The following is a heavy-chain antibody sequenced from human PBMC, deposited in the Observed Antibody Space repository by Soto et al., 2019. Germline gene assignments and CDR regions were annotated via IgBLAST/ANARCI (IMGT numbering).Heavy chain of an antibody. CDR3: AREWARVVLVPAATPLNPDYYYGMDV. V-gene: IGHV1-69*12. CDR1: GGTFSSYA. CDR2: IIPIFGTA. D-gene: IGHD2-2*01. J-gene: IGHJ6*02. Sequence: QVQLVQSGAEVKKPGSSVKVSCKASGGTFSSYAISWVRQAPGQGLEWMGGIIPIFGTANYAQKFQGRVTITADESTSTAYMELSSLRSEDTAVYYCAREWARVVLVPAATPLNPDYYYGMDVWGQGTTVTVSS.